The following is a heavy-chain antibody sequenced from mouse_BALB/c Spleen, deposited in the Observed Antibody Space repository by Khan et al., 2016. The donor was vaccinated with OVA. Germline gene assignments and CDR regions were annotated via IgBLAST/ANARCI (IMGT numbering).Heavy chain of an antibody. J-gene: IGHJ4*01. CDR1: GFNIRHYY. V-gene: IGHV14-4*02. CDR2: IDPDNGDT. CDR3: TTGWGYAMDY. D-gene: IGHD4-1*01. Sequence: VQLQQSGADLVRSGASVKLSCIASGFNIRHYYLHWVKQRPEQSLVWIGWIDPDNGDTEYDPKFQGKATMTADTSSNTAYLQLSSLTSEDTAVYYCTTGWGYAMDYWGQGTSVTVSS.